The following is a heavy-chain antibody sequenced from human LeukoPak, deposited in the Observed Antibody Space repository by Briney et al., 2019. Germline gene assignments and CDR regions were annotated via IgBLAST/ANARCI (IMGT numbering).Heavy chain of an antibody. CDR2: ISGSGGTT. Sequence: PGGSLRLSCAASGFTFSNFAMSWVRQAPGMGLEWVSGISGSGGTTDYADSVKGRSTISRDNSKNTLFLQVTSLRAEDTAVYYCAKDRRDFWSGHYGYFDYWGQGTLVTVSS. V-gene: IGHV3-23*01. CDR1: GFTFSNFA. D-gene: IGHD3-3*01. CDR3: AKDRRDFWSGHYGYFDY. J-gene: IGHJ4*02.